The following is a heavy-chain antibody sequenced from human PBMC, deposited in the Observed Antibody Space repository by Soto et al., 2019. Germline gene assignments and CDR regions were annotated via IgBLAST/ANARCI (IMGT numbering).Heavy chain of an antibody. D-gene: IGHD3-22*01. Sequence: PSETLSLTCAVYGGSFSGYYWSWIRQPPGKGLEWIGEINHSGSTNYNPSLKSRVTISVDTSKNQFSLKLSSVTAADTAVYYCGRGEECYYDSSGYYCPFDYWGQGTLVTVSS. CDR3: GRGEECYYDSSGYYCPFDY. CDR1: GGSFSGYY. V-gene: IGHV4-34*01. CDR2: INHSGST. J-gene: IGHJ4*02.